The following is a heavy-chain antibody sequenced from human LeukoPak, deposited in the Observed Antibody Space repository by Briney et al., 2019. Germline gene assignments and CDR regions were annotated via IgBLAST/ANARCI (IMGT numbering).Heavy chain of an antibody. CDR3: ARGYPMVTPHYYHDMDV. CDR2: ISETGTGR. Sequence: TGGSLRLSCAASGFTLSSYAMTWVRQAPGKGLEWVSSISETGTGRYHADAVKGRFTISRDTSKNTVYLQMIRPRAEDTAIYYCARGYPMVTPHYYHDMDVWGQGTTVTVSS. CDR1: GFTLSSYA. D-gene: IGHD4/OR15-4a*01. V-gene: IGHV3-23*01. J-gene: IGHJ6*02.